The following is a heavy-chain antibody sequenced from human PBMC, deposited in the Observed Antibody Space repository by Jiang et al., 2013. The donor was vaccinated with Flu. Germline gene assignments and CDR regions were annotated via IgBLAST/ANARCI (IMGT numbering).Heavy chain of an antibody. D-gene: IGHD3-10*01. Sequence: KPTQTLTLTCTFSGFSLSTSGMCVSWIRQPPGKALEWLALIDWDDDKYYSTSLKTRLTISKDTSKNQVVLTMTNMDPVDTATYYCARMTNSGYYYGMDVWGQGTTVTVSS. CDR3: ARMTNSGYYYGMDV. V-gene: IGHV2-70*01. CDR1: GFSLSTSGMC. J-gene: IGHJ6*02. CDR2: IDWDDDK.